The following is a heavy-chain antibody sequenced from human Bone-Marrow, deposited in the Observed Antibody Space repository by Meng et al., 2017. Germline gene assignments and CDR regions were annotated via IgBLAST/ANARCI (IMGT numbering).Heavy chain of an antibody. CDR2: INPSGGST. Sequence: ASVKVSCKASGYTFTGYYMHWVRQAPGQGLEWMGIINPSGGSTSYAQKFQGRVTMTRDTSTSTVYMELSSLRSEDTAVYYCARLEREGVWFGELLPTRDAFDIWGQGTMVTVSS. J-gene: IGHJ3*02. D-gene: IGHD3-10*01. CDR1: GYTFTGYY. CDR3: ARLEREGVWFGELLPTRDAFDI. V-gene: IGHV1-46*01.